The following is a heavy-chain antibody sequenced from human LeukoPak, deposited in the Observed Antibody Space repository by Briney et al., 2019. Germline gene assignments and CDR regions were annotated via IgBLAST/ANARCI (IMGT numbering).Heavy chain of an antibody. J-gene: IGHJ4*02. CDR3: ASVRYGSGSSEYYFDY. V-gene: IGHV4-34*01. CDR2: INHSGGT. D-gene: IGHD3-10*01. CDR1: GGSFSGCY. Sequence: SETLSLTCAVYGGSFSGCYWSWVRQPPGKGLEWIGEINHSGGTNYNPSLKSRVTIPVDTSKNQFSLKLSSVTAADTAVYYCASVRYGSGSSEYYFDYWGQGTLVTVSS.